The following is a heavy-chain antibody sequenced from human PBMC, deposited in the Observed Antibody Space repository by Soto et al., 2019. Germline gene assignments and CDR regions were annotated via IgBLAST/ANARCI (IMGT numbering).Heavy chain of an antibody. V-gene: IGHV4-30-4*01. Sequence: QVQLQESGPGLVKPSQTLSLTCTVSGVSISDDNYYWSWIRQPPGKDLEWIGPIYNRGNTYNNPSLRSRLTLSLDTSKSQFSLNLNSVTAADTAVYYCAGGLSGDKVDQWGQGTLVTVSS. D-gene: IGHD2-21*01. CDR2: IYNRGNT. CDR3: AGGLSGDKVDQ. CDR1: GVSISDDNYY. J-gene: IGHJ4*02.